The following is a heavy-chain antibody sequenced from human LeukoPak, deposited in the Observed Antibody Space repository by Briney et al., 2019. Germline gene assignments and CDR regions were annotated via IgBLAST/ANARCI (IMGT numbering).Heavy chain of an antibody. CDR2: INHSGST. D-gene: IGHD6-13*01. J-gene: IGHJ5*02. CDR1: GGSFSGYY. CDR3: ARLVTAAADGEFDP. V-gene: IGHV4-34*01. Sequence: MPLETLSLTCAVYGGSFSGYYWSWIRQPPGKGLEWIGEINHSGSTNYNPSLKSRVTISVDTSKNQFSLKLSSVTAADTAVYYCARLVTAAADGEFDPWGQGTLVTVSS.